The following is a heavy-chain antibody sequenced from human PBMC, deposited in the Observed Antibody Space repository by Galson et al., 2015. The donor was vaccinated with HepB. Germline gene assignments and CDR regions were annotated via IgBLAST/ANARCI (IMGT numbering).Heavy chain of an antibody. V-gene: IGHV4-59*01. CDR3: ASSADPGSGYAY. Sequence: SETLSLTCTVSGGSISSYYWSWIRQPPGKGLEWIGYIYYSGSTNYNPSLKSRVTISVDTSKNQFSLKLSSVTAADTAVYYCASSADPGSGYAYWGQGTLVTVSS. J-gene: IGHJ4*02. D-gene: IGHD5-12*01. CDR1: GGSISSYY. CDR2: IYYSGST.